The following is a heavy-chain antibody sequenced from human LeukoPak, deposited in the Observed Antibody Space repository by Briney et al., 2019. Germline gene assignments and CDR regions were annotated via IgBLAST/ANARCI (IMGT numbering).Heavy chain of an antibody. J-gene: IGHJ5*02. CDR1: GYTFTSYD. D-gene: IGHD2/OR15-2a*01. CDR2: MSPNSSDT. Sequence: ASVKVSCKASGYTFTSYDFNWVRQATGQRPEWMGWMSPNSSDTGYAQKFQDRVTMTRNTSISTAYMELSSLRSEDTAVYYCAIQRIVQNWFDPWGQGTLVTVSS. CDR3: AIQRIVQNWFDP. V-gene: IGHV1-8*01.